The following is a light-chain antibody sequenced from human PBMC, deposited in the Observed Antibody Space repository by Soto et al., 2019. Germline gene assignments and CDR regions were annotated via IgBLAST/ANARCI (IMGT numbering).Light chain of an antibody. Sequence: DIQMTQSPSSLSASVGDRVTITCQASQDISNYLNWYQQKPGKAPKLLIYDASNLETGVPSRFNGSGSGTDFTFTISSLQPGDVATYYCQHYQTLPLTFGGGTKVQIK. CDR1: QDISNY. J-gene: IGKJ4*01. CDR3: QHYQTLPLT. V-gene: IGKV1-33*01. CDR2: DAS.